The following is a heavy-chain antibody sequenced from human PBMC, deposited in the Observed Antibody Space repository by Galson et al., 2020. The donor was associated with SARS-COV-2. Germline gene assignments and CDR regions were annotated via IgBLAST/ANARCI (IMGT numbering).Heavy chain of an antibody. CDR3: AREVGWELRGYYYYYMDV. V-gene: IGHV1-69*13. Sequence: SVKVSCKASGGTFSSHAISWVRQAPGQGLEWMGGIIPILGTANYAQKFQGRVTITADESTSTAYMELSSLRSEDTAVYYCAREVGWELRGYYYYYMDVGGKGTTVTVSS. D-gene: IGHD1-26*01. J-gene: IGHJ6*03. CDR1: GGTFSSHA. CDR2: IIPILGTA.